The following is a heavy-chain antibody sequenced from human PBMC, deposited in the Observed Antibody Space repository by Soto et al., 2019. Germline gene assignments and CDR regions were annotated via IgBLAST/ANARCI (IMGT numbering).Heavy chain of an antibody. CDR1: GGSISSSSYY. V-gene: IGHV4-39*01. Sequence: SETLSLTCTVSGGSISSSSYYWGWIRQPPGKGLEWIGSIYYSGSTYYNPSLKSRVTISVDTSKNQFSLKLSSVTAADTAVYYCARHLAMATIRLDYWGQGTLVTVSS. CDR2: IYYSGST. CDR3: ARHLAMATIRLDY. D-gene: IGHD3-3*02. J-gene: IGHJ4*02.